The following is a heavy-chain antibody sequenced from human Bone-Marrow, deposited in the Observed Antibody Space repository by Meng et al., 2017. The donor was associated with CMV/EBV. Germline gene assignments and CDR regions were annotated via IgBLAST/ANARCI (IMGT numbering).Heavy chain of an antibody. CDR2: IYYSGST. CDR1: GGSISSSSYY. Sequence: SETLSLTCTVSGGSISSSSYYWGWIRQPPGKGLEWIGSIYYSGSTYYNPSLKSRVTISVDTSKNQFSLKLSSVTAADTAVYYCARAPGGVTGYFYNWYDPWGQGNLVTVSS. V-gene: IGHV4-39*07. J-gene: IGHJ5*02. D-gene: IGHD3-9*01. CDR3: ARAPGGVTGYFYNWYDP.